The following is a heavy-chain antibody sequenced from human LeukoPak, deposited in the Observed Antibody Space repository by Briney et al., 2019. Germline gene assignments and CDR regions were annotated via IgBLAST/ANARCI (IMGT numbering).Heavy chain of an antibody. CDR1: GYTFTSYW. D-gene: IGHD6-13*01. Sequence: GESLKISCKGSGYTFTSYWISWVRQMPGKGLEWMGRIDPSDSYTNYSPSFQGHVTISADKSISTAYLQWSSLKASDTAIYYCARHEPGIAAAGTNWWGQGTPVTVSS. CDR2: IDPSDSYT. V-gene: IGHV5-10-1*01. CDR3: ARHEPGIAAAGTNW. J-gene: IGHJ4*02.